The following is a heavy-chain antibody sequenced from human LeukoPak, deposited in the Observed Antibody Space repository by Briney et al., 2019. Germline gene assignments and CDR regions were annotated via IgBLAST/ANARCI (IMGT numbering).Heavy chain of an antibody. CDR1: GGSISSSNW. D-gene: IGHD2-2*01. CDR2: IYHSGST. CDR3: ARIMGRGYCSSTSCRGDWFDP. Sequence: SETLSLTCAVSGGSISSSNWWSWVRQPPGKGLEWIGEIYHSGSTNYNPSLKSRVTISVDKSKNQFSLKLSSVTAAGTAVYYCARIMGRGYCSSTSCRGDWFDPWGQGTLVTVSS. J-gene: IGHJ5*02. V-gene: IGHV4-4*02.